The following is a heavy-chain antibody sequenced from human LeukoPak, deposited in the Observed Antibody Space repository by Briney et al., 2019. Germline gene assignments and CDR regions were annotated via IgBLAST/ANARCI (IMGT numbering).Heavy chain of an antibody. D-gene: IGHD5-24*01. V-gene: IGHV1-46*01. CDR3: ARDRDGYNWFDY. Sequence: ASVKVSCKASGYTFTTYSMHWVRQAPGQGREWMGMINPSGGSTTYAQKLQGRVTMTRDMSTSTVYMDLSSLRSEDTAVYYRARDRDGYNWFDYWGQGTLVTVSS. J-gene: IGHJ4*02. CDR1: GYTFTTYS. CDR2: INPSGGST.